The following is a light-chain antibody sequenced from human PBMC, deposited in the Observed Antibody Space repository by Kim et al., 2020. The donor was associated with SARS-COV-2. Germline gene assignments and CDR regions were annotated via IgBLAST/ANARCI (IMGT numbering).Light chain of an antibody. Sequence: GQRVPIYASGSSSNTGVIAVNWDQRLQGTAPKLLMHGDDQRPSGVPDRFAGSKSGTSASLAISGLQSEDEADYYCAAWDDSLNLWVFGGGTQLTVL. CDR3: AAWDDSLNLWV. J-gene: IGLJ3*02. CDR1: SSNTGVIA. CDR2: GDD. V-gene: IGLV1-44*01.